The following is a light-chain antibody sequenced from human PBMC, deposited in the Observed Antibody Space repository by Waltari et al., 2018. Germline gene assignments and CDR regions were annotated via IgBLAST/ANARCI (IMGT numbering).Light chain of an antibody. V-gene: IGLV2-14*03. CDR1: SRDVGAYNY. CDR3: SSYISSSTLEL. Sequence: QSALTQPASVSGSPGQSITISCTGTSRDVGAYNYVSWYQQHPGKAPKLMIFDVSNRPSGVSNRLSGSKSGNTASLTISGLQAEDEAGYYCSSYISSSTLELFGGGTSLTVL. J-gene: IGLJ2*01. CDR2: DVS.